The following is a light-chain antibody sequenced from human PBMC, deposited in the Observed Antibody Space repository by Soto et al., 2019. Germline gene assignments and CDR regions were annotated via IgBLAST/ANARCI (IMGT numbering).Light chain of an antibody. Sequence: EIVLTQSPGTLSLSPGERATLSCRASQSVSSSQLAWHQQKPGQAPRLLIYGASSRATGIPDRFSGSGSGNYLHLTISRLEPEDVAVYYCQQERSSPITFGQGTRLEIK. CDR1: QSVSSSQ. CDR3: QQERSSPIT. CDR2: GAS. J-gene: IGKJ5*01. V-gene: IGKV3-20*01.